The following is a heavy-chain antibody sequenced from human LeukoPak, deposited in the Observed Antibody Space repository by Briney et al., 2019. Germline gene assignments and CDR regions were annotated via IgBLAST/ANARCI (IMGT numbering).Heavy chain of an antibody. Sequence: PSETLSLTCTVSGYSISSGYYWGWIRPPPGKGLEWIGSIYHSGSTYYNPSLKSRVTISVDTSKNQFSLKLSSVTAADTAVYYCARDSDGSVPEDYWGQGTLVTVSS. J-gene: IGHJ4*02. CDR1: GYSISSGYY. CDR2: IYHSGST. D-gene: IGHD2-2*01. CDR3: ARDSDGSVPEDY. V-gene: IGHV4-38-2*02.